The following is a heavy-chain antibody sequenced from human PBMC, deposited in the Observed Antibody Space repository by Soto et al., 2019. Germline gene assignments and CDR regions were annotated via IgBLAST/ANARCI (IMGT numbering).Heavy chain of an antibody. V-gene: IGHV1-69*02. CDR3: ARQCLEYYYDSSGYYYPYYYGMDV. CDR2: IIPILGIA. D-gene: IGHD3-22*01. Sequence: SVKVSCKASGGTFSSYTISWVRQAPGQGLEWMGRIIPILGIANYAQKFQGRVTITADKSTSTAYMELSSLRSEDTAVYYCARQCLEYYYDSSGYYYPYYYGMDVWGQGTTVTVSS. J-gene: IGHJ6*02. CDR1: GGTFSSYT.